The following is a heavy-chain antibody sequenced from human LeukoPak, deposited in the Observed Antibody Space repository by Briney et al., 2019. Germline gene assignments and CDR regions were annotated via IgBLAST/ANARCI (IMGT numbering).Heavy chain of an antibody. J-gene: IGHJ4*02. CDR2: ISGNGGST. CDR3: AKPKYTVAGSNFFDY. Sequence: GGSLRLSCAASGFTFSTHAMSWVRQAPGKGLEWVSGISGNGGSTYYADSVKGRFTICRDNSKNTLYLQMNSLRAEDTAVYYCAKPKYTVAGSNFFDYWGRGTLVTVSS. CDR1: GFTFSTHA. D-gene: IGHD6-19*01. V-gene: IGHV3-23*01.